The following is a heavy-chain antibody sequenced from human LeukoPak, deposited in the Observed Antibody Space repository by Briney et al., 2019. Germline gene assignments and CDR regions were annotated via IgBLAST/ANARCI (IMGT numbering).Heavy chain of an antibody. V-gene: IGHV4-61*02. CDR1: GGSISSGSYY. D-gene: IGHD3-22*01. J-gene: IGHJ4*02. CDR2: IYTSGST. Sequence: SETLSLTCTVSGGSISSGSYYWSWIRQPARKGLEWIGRIYTSGSTNYNPSLKSRVTISVDTSKSQFSLKLSSVTAADTAVYYCARYYYDSSGYYSGYYFDYWGQGTLVTVSS. CDR3: ARYYYDSSGYYSGYYFDY.